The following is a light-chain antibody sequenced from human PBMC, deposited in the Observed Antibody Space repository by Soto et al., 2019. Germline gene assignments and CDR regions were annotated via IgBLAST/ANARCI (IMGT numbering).Light chain of an antibody. CDR2: DDD. V-gene: IGLV6-57*03. J-gene: IGLJ3*02. Sequence: NFMLTQSHSVSESPGKTVTMSCTRSSGSIASNYVQWFQLRPGSAPVTVISDDDQRPSGVPGRFSGSIDRSSNSAFLTISGLKTEDEADYFCESFDNNTWVFGGGTKLTVL. CDR1: SGSIASNY. CDR3: ESFDNNTWV.